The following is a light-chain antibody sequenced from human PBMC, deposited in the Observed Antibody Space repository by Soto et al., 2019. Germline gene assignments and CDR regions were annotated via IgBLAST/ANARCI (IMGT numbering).Light chain of an antibody. Sequence: QPVLTQSPSVSASLGASVKLTCTLSSGHSTYAIAWHQQQPEKGPRFLMKINSDGSHSKGDGFFDRFSGSSSGAERHLTISNLQSEDEADYYCQSLGTGIQVFGGGTKLTVL. V-gene: IGLV4-69*01. J-gene: IGLJ3*02. CDR2: INSDGSH. CDR1: SGHSTYA. CDR3: QSLGTGIQV.